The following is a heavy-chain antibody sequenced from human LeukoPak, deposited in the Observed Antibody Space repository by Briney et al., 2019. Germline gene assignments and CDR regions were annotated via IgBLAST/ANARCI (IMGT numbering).Heavy chain of an antibody. CDR3: VRDASDLIQAAGYGPFHI. D-gene: IGHD6-25*01. J-gene: IGHJ3*02. Sequence: GGSLRLSCAASGFTFSDHVMSWVRQAPGKGLEGSSYITISGKNKHYADSVKGRLTISRDNAKNSVYLQMNSVRVEDTAVYYCVRDASDLIQAAGYGPFHIWGQGTMVTVSP. CDR2: ITISGKNK. CDR1: GFTFSDHV. V-gene: IGHV3-11*01.